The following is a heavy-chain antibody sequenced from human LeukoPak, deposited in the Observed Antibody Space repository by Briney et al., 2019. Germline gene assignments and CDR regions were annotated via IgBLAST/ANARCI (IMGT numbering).Heavy chain of an antibody. CDR1: GGSISSSTYY. Sequence: PSGTLSLTCTVSGGSISSSTYYWGWIRQPPGKGLERIGSIYFSGSTYYNPSLKSRVTISIDTSRNHFSLKLSSVTAADTAVYYCARDFSEEDYYDTSGQPYYLDYWGQGTLVTVSS. CDR2: IYFSGST. CDR3: ARDFSEEDYYDTSGQPYYLDY. V-gene: IGHV4-39*07. D-gene: IGHD3-22*01. J-gene: IGHJ4*02.